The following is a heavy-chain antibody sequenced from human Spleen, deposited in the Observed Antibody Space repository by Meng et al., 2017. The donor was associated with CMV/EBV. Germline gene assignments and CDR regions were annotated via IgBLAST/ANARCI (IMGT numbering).Heavy chain of an antibody. D-gene: IGHD3-22*01. CDR3: SKDGLSAHGTYYYDSSGFHHFDY. CDR2: ISHNGRTT. CDR1: GVSFSSFA. Sequence: GGSLRLSCAASGVSFSSFAMSWVRQAPGKGLEWVSSISHNGRTTYYADSVKGRFTVSRDNARNTLYLQLDSLRAEDTAVYYCSKDGLSAHGTYYYDSSGFHHFDYWGQGTLVPVSS. J-gene: IGHJ4*01. V-gene: IGHV3-23*01.